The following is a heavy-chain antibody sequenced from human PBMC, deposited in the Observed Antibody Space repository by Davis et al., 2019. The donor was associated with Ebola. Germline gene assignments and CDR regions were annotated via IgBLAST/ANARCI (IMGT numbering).Heavy chain of an antibody. CDR1: GYTFTSYG. Sequence: ASVKVSCKASGYTFTSYGISWVRQAPGQGLEWMGWISAYNGNTNYAQKLQGRVTMTTDTSTSTAYMELRSLRSDDTAVYYCARVGYYDFWSGYYGLWGIDYWGQGTLVTVSS. D-gene: IGHD3-3*01. V-gene: IGHV1-18*04. CDR3: ARVGYYDFWSGYYGLWGIDY. J-gene: IGHJ4*02. CDR2: ISAYNGNT.